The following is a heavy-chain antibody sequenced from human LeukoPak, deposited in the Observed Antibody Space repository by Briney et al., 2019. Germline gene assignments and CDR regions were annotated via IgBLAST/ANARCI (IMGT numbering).Heavy chain of an antibody. J-gene: IGHJ4*02. CDR2: INHSGST. CDR1: GGSFSGYY. D-gene: IGHD3-22*01. V-gene: IGHV4-34*01. Sequence: SETLSLTCAVYGGSFSGYYWSWIRQPPGKGLEWIGEINHSGSTNYNPSLKSRVTISVDTSKNQFSLKLSSVTAADTAVYYCASRHGANGDDGSGYYHIYFDYWGQGTLVTVSS. CDR3: ASRHGANGDDGSGYYHIYFDY.